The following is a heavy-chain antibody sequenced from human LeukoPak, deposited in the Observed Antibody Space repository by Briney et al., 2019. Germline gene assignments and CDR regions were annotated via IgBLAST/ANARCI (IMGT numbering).Heavy chain of an antibody. D-gene: IGHD3-22*01. CDR1: GYTFTSYA. CDR3: ARGDSSGYFDY. CDR2: INAGNGNT. V-gene: IGHV1-3*01. Sequence: GASVNVSFKASGYTFTSYAMHWVRQAPGQRLEWMGWINAGNGNTKYSQKFQGRVTITRDTSASTAYMELSSLRSEDTAVYYCARGDSSGYFDYWGQGTLVTVSS. J-gene: IGHJ4*02.